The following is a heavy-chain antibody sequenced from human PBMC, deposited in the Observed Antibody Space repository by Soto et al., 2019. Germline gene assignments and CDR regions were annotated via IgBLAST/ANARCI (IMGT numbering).Heavy chain of an antibody. CDR2: MSGGGDTT. CDR3: AKGRGGSGSRTPRVDF. Sequence: VQLLESGGGLVQPGGSLRLSCAASGFTFNNYAMTWVRQAPGKGLEWVSAMSGGGDTTSYADSVKGRFTVSRDGSKSTLYLQMSSLRAEDAALYYCAKGRGGSGSRTPRVDFWGQGTLVTVSS. D-gene: IGHD3-10*01. CDR1: GFTFNNYA. J-gene: IGHJ4*02. V-gene: IGHV3-23*01.